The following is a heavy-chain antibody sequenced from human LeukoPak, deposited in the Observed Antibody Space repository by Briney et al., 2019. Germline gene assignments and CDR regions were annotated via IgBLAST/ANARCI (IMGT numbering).Heavy chain of an antibody. J-gene: IGHJ4*02. Sequence: PGGSLRLSCAASGFTFSSYWMHWVRQAPGKGLVWVSRINSDGSSTSYADSVKGRFTISRDNAKNTLYLQMNSLRAEDTAVYYCARGVYDSSGYYELNIDYWGQGTLVTVSS. CDR1: GFTFSSYW. D-gene: IGHD3-22*01. CDR3: ARGVYDSSGYYELNIDY. V-gene: IGHV3-74*01. CDR2: INSDGSST.